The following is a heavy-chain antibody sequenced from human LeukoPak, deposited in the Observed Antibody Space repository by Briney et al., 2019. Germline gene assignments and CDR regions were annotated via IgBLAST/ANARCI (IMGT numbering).Heavy chain of an antibody. V-gene: IGHV3-7*01. CDR3: ARARTRYSGSYGGAFDI. Sequence: GGSLRLSCAASGFTFSSYWMSWVCQAPGKGLEWVANIKQDGSEKYYVDSVKGRFTISRDNAKNSLYLQMNSLRAEDTAVYYCARARTRYSGSYGGAFDIWGQGTMVTVSS. J-gene: IGHJ3*02. CDR2: IKQDGSEK. CDR1: GFTFSSYW. D-gene: IGHD1-26*01.